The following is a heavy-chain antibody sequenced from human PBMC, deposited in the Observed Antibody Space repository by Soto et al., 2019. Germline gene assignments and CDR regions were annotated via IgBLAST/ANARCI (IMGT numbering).Heavy chain of an antibody. D-gene: IGHD2-2*01. V-gene: IGHV3-49*03. CDR2: IRSKAYGGTT. J-gene: IGHJ4*02. Sequence: GGSLRLSCTASGFTFGDYAMSWFRQAPGKGLEWVGFIRSKAYGGTTEYAASVKGRFTISRDDSKSIAYLQMNSLKTEDTAVYYCTRHLGYCSSTSCYVFDYWGQGTLVTVSS. CDR3: TRHLGYCSSTSCYVFDY. CDR1: GFTFGDYA.